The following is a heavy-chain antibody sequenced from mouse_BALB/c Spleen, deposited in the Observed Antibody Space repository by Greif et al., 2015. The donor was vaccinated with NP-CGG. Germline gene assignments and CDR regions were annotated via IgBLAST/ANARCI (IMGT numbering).Heavy chain of an antibody. CDR2: IDPSDSYT. CDR1: GYTFTSYW. V-gene: IGHV1-69*02. Sequence: QVQLQQSGAELVKPGASVKLSCKASGYTFTSYWMHWVKQRPGQGLEWIGEIDPSDSYTNYNQKFKGKATLTVDKSSSTAYMQLSSLTSEDSAVYYCARSERLRRGEFAYWGQGTLVTVSA. J-gene: IGHJ3*01. CDR3: ARSERLRRGEFAY. D-gene: IGHD2-4*01.